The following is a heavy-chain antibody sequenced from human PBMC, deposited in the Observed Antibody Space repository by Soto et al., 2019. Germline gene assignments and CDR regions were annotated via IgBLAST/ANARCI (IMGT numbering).Heavy chain of an antibody. CDR2: IIPIFGTA. Sequence: QVQLVQSGAEVKKPGSSVKVSCKASGGTFSSYAISWVRQAPGQGLEWMGGIIPIFGTANYAQKFQGRVTITADKSTSTAYMELSSLSSEDTAVYYCARDLYGGKGASGSFYYYGMDVWGQGTTVTVSS. V-gene: IGHV1-69*06. CDR3: ARDLYGGKGASGSFYYYGMDV. J-gene: IGHJ6*02. D-gene: IGHD4-17*01. CDR1: GGTFSSYA.